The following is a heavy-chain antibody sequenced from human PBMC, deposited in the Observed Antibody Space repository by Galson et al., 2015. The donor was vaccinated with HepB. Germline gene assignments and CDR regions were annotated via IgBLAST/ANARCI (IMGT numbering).Heavy chain of an antibody. D-gene: IGHD6-6*01. J-gene: IGHJ4*02. CDR2: ISYDGSNK. CDR3: AKLSYSSSSEVFDY. V-gene: IGHV3-30*18. CDR1: GFTFSSYG. Sequence: SLRLSCAASGFTFSSYGMHWVRQAPGKGLEWVAVISYDGSNKYYADSVKGRFAISRDNSKNTLYLQMNSLRAEDTAVYYCAKLSYSSSSEVFDYWGQGTLVTVSS.